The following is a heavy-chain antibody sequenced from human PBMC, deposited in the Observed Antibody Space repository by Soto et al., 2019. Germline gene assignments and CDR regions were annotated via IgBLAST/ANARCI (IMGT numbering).Heavy chain of an antibody. J-gene: IGHJ4*02. V-gene: IGHV3-30-3*01. Sequence: SGGGVVQPGRSLRLSCAASGFTFSSYAMHWVRQAPGKGLEWVAVISYDGSNKYYADSVKGRFTISRDNSKNTLYLQMNSLRAEDTAVYYCATPSGYSYGDFFDYWGQGTLVTVSS. CDR3: ATPSGYSYGDFFDY. CDR1: GFTFSSYA. CDR2: ISYDGSNK. D-gene: IGHD5-18*01.